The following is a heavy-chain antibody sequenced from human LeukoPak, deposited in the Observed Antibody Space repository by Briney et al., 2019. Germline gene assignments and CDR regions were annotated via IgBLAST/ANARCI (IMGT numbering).Heavy chain of an antibody. Sequence: GGSLRLSCAASGFTFSSYSMNWVRQAPGKGLEWVSSISSSSSYIYYADSVKGRFTISRNNAKNSLYLQMNSLRAEDTAVYYCASYYDFWSGYYTYYFDYWGQGTLVTVSS. J-gene: IGHJ4*02. CDR1: GFTFSSYS. D-gene: IGHD3-3*01. V-gene: IGHV3-21*01. CDR2: ISSSSSYI. CDR3: ASYYDFWSGYYTYYFDY.